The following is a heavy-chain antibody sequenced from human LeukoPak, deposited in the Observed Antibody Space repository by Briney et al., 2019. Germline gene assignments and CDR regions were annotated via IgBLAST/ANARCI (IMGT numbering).Heavy chain of an antibody. CDR1: GGSISSSNW. V-gene: IGHV4-4*02. J-gene: IGHJ3*02. Sequence: SGTLSLTCAVSGGSISSSNWWSWVRQPPGKGLEWIGEIYHSGSTNYNPSLKSRVTISVDKSKNQFSLKLSSVTAADTAVYYCARDSITMVRGVMASGAFDIWGQGTMVTVSS. CDR3: ARDSITMVRGVMASGAFDI. CDR2: IYHSGST. D-gene: IGHD3-10*01.